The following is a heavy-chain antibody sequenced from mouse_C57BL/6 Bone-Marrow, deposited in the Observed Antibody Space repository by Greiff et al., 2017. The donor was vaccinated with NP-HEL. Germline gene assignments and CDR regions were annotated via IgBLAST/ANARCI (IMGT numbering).Heavy chain of an antibody. CDR2: IHPNSGST. Sequence: QVQLQQPGAELVKPGASVKLSCKASGYTFTSYWMHWVKQRPGQGLEWIGMIHPNSGSTNYNEKFKSKATLTVDTSSSTAYMQLSSLTSEDSAVYYCARSYYGSSYAGFAYWGQGTLVTVSA. D-gene: IGHD1-1*01. CDR1: GYTFTSYW. J-gene: IGHJ3*01. V-gene: IGHV1-64*01. CDR3: ARSYYGSSYAGFAY.